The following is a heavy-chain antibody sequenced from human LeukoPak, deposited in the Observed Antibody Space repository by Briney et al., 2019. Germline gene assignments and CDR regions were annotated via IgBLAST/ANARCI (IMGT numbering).Heavy chain of an antibody. CDR3: ARDRDSSSWYPAEYFQH. CDR2: IVVGSGNT. V-gene: IGHV1-58*02. CDR1: GFTFTSSA. D-gene: IGHD3-22*01. Sequence: ASVKVSCKASGFTFTSSAMQWVRQARGQRLEWIGWIVVGSGNTNYAQKFQERVTNTRDMSTSTAYMELSSLRADDTAVYFCARDRDSSSWYPAEYFQHWGQGSLVTVSS. J-gene: IGHJ1*01.